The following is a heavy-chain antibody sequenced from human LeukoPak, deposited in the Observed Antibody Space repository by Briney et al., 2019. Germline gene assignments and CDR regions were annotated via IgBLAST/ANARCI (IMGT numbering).Heavy chain of an antibody. CDR3: ARGFRDGYKGFDY. J-gene: IGHJ4*02. D-gene: IGHD5-24*01. V-gene: IGHV1-18*01. CDR2: ISAYNGNT. CDR1: GYTFTSYG. Sequence: ASVKVSCKASGYTFTSYGISWVRQAPGQGLEWMGWISAYNGNTNYAQKLQGRVTMTIDTSTSTVYMELSSLRSEDTAVYYCARGFRDGYKGFDYWGQGTLVTVSS.